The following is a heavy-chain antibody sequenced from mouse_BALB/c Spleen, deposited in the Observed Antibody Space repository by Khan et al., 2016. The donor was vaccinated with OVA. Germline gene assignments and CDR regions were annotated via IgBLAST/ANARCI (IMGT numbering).Heavy chain of an antibody. D-gene: IGHD1-1*02. Sequence: QVQLQQSGAELVRPGTSVKLSCKASAYTFTNYWINWVKQRPGQGLEWIGNIYPSDSYTNYNQNFKDKATLTVDKSSSTAYMQLSSPTSEDSAVYYCSREVGTMAYWGHGTLVTVSA. CDR3: SREVGTMAY. CDR2: IYPSDSYT. V-gene: IGHV1-69*02. J-gene: IGHJ3*01. CDR1: AYTFTNYW.